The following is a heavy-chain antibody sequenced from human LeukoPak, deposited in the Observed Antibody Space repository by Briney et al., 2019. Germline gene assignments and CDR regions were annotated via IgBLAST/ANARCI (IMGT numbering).Heavy chain of an antibody. V-gene: IGHV6-1*01. CDR1: GDTVSSNSAA. J-gene: IGHJ4*02. CDR2: TYYRSKSYN. CDR3: ARALEMAPFDY. D-gene: IGHD5-24*01. Sequence: SQTLSLTCAISGDTVSSNSAAWNWIRHSPSRDLEWLGSTYYRSKSYNDNDVSVKSRITTKTETSKNQFSLQLNSVTPEDTAVYYCARALEMAPFDYWGQGTLVTVSS.